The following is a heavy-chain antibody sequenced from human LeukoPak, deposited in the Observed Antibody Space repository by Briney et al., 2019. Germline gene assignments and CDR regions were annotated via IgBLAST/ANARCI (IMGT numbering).Heavy chain of an antibody. CDR1: GFTFDDYA. D-gene: IGHD3-22*01. J-gene: IGHJ4*02. CDR3: ARGYDSSGYSY. V-gene: IGHV3-20*04. Sequence: GGSLRLSCAASGFTFDDYAMSWVRQAPGKGLEWVSGINWNGGSTGYADSVKGRFTISRDNAKNSLYLQANSLRAEDTALYYCARGYDSSGYSYWGQGTLVTVSS. CDR2: INWNGGST.